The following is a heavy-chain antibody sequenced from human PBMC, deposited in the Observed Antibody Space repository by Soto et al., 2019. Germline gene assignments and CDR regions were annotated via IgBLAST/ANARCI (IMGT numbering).Heavy chain of an antibody. CDR2: IYYSGGT. V-gene: IGHV4-30-4*01. CDR3: ARMPHLGFCSARRGDRDY. D-gene: IGHD2-15*01. CDR1: GGSISSRDYY. J-gene: IGHJ4*02. Sequence: QVQLQESGPGLVKPSQTLSLTCTVSGGSISSRDYYWRWIRQPPGEGLEWIGYIYYSGGTNYHPYSKGRLTISVYTSKSQVSLNLISVTAADTAVYYWARMPHLGFCSARRGDRDYWGQGTLVTVSS.